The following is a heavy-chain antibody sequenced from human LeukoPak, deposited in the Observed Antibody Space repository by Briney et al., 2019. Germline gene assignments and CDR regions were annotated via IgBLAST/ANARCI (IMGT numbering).Heavy chain of an antibody. D-gene: IGHD7-27*01. V-gene: IGHV3-9*01. CDR1: GFTFDDYG. J-gene: IGHJ4*02. CDR2: ISSNSGSI. Sequence: GRSLRLSCAASGFTFDDYGMHWVRQAPGKGLEWVSAISSNSGSILYADSVKGRFTISRDNAKNSLYLQMNSLRAEDTAVYYCARDQLGPSGFDYWGQGTLVTVSS. CDR3: ARDQLGPSGFDY.